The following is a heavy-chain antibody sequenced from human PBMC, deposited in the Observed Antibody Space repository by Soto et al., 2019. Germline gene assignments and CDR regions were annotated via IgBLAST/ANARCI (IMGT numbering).Heavy chain of an antibody. D-gene: IGHD6-19*01. CDR2: ISYDGSNK. CDR1: GFTFSSYA. Sequence: GGSLRLSCAASGFTFSSYAMHWVRQAPGKGLEWVAVISYDGSNKYYADSVKGRFTISRDNSKNTLYLQMNSLRAEDTAVYYCAREGADSSGWYSNYFDYWGQGTLVTVSS. V-gene: IGHV3-30-3*01. J-gene: IGHJ4*02. CDR3: AREGADSSGWYSNYFDY.